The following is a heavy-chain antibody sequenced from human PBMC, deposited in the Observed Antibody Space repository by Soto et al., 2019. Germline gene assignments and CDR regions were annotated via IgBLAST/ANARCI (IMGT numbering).Heavy chain of an antibody. CDR2: ISSSSNYI. J-gene: IGHJ6*02. D-gene: IGHD6-13*01. V-gene: IGHV3-21*01. CDR3: AREGQQLVEGYYYGLDV. Sequence: EVQVVESGGGLVKPGGSLRLSCAVSGFSFSSYNMNWVRQAPGKGLEWVSSISSSSNYIYYADSVKGRFTFSRDNAKNSLYLQMNSLRAEDTAVYYCAREGQQLVEGYYYGLDVWGQGTTVTVSS. CDR1: GFSFSSYN.